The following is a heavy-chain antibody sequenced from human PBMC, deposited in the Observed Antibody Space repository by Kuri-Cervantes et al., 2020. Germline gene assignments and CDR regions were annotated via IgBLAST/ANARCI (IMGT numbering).Heavy chain of an antibody. CDR2: IIPIFGTA. J-gene: IGHJ3*02. D-gene: IGHD1-26*01. CDR3: ARGGAGRWELLRHAFDI. Sequence: SVKVSCKASGGTFSSYAISWVRQAPGQGLEWMGGIIPIFGTANYAQKFQGRVTITADESTSTAYMELSRLRSEDTAVYYCARGGAGRWELLRHAFDIWGQGTMVTVSS. CDR1: GGTFSSYA. V-gene: IGHV1-69*13.